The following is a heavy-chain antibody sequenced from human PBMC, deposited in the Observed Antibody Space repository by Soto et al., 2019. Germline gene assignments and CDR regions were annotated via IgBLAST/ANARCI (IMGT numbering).Heavy chain of an antibody. CDR2: VSHDERNK. CDR3: AKDREGKNYYGMDV. D-gene: IGHD3-10*01. Sequence: QEQLVESGGGVVQPGRSLRLSCAASGFTFSTYGMHWVRQAPGKGLEWVAVVSHDERNKNYVDSVKGRFSISGDNSRNTLYLQMSSLRAEDTAVYYCAKDREGKNYYGMDVWGQGTTVSVSS. J-gene: IGHJ6*02. CDR1: GFTFSTYG. V-gene: IGHV3-30*18.